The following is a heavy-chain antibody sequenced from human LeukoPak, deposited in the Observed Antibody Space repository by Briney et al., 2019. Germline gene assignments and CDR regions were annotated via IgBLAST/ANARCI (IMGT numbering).Heavy chain of an antibody. J-gene: IGHJ3*02. CDR3: ARRDSSGYKGAYDI. V-gene: IGHV5-51*01. CDR1: GYSFTTYW. Sequence: GESLKISCKGSGYSFTTYWIGWVRQMPGKGLEWMGIIYPGDSDTRYSPSFRGQVTISVDKSISTAYLQWSSLKASDTAMYYCARRDSSGYKGAYDIWGQGTMVTVSS. D-gene: IGHD3-22*01. CDR2: IYPGDSDT.